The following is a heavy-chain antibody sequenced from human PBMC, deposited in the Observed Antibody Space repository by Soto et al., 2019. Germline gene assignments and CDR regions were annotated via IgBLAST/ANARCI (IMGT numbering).Heavy chain of an antibody. J-gene: IGHJ4*02. V-gene: IGHV3-30*18. CDR3: AKYSGSYYCLDY. D-gene: IGHD1-26*01. CDR1: GFTFSSYG. Sequence: GGSLRLSCAASGFTFSSYGMHWVRQAPGKGLEWVAVISYDGSNKYYADSVKGRFTISRDNSKNTLYLQMNSLRAEDTAVYYCAKYSGSYYCLDYWGQGTLVTVSS. CDR2: ISYDGSNK.